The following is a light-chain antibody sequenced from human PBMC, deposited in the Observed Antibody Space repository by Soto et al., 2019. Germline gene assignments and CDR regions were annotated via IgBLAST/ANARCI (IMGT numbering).Light chain of an antibody. CDR1: QSISSY. CDR3: QQSYSTPLT. Sequence: DIQMTQYTSSLSASVGDRVTITCRASQSISSYLNWYQQKPGKAPKLLLYAASSLQSGVPSRFSGSGSGTDFTLTISSLQPEEFATYDCQQSYSTPLTFGGGTKVEIK. V-gene: IGKV1-39*01. CDR2: AAS. J-gene: IGKJ4*01.